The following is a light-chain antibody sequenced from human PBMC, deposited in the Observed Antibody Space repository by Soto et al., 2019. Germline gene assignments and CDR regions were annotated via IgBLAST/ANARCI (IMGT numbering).Light chain of an antibody. CDR2: GAS. CDR3: QQYGSSPWT. J-gene: IGKJ1*01. Sequence: ETVLTQSPGTLSLSPGERATLSCRAIQTIRSNYLAWYRQTPGQAPRLLIYGASNRATGIADRLSCSGSGTDVTLLIRRLEPEYFALYSCQQYGSSPWTFGQGTQVEIK. CDR1: QTIRSNY. V-gene: IGKV3-20*01.